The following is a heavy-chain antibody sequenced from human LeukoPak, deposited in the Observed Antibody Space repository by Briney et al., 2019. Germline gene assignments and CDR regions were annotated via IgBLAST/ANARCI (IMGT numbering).Heavy chain of an antibody. V-gene: IGHV1-69*04. J-gene: IGHJ4*02. CDR1: GGTFSSYA. CDR2: IIPILGIA. Sequence: SVKVSCKASGGTFSSYAISWVRQAPGQGLEWMGRIIPILGIASYAQKFQGRVTITADKSTSTAYMELSSLRSEDTAVYYCARYFYYDSSGYEYWGQGTLVTVSS. CDR3: ARYFYYDSSGYEY. D-gene: IGHD3-22*01.